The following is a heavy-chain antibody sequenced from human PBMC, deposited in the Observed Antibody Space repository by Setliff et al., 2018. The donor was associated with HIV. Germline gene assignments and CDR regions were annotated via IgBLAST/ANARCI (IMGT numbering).Heavy chain of an antibody. D-gene: IGHD3-10*02. Sequence: SETLSLTCNASGGSISGSSYYWGWIRQPPGKGLEWIGSIYHSGSASHNPSLKSRITISVDTSKNQFSLKLRSVTAADTAVYHCASSRSLFGEEYFHHWGQGTLVTVSS. CDR1: GGSISGSSYY. CDR3: ASSRSLFGEEYFHH. CDR2: IYHSGSA. V-gene: IGHV4-39*01. J-gene: IGHJ1*01.